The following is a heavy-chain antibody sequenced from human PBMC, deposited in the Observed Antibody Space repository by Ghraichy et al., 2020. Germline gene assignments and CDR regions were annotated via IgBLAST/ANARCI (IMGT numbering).Heavy chain of an antibody. CDR3: ARDFLGDHPF. J-gene: IGHJ4*02. CDR1: GFSFSTSS. CDR2: ISHSSRSI. V-gene: IGHV3-48*02. Sequence: GGSLRLSCAASGFSFSTSSMSWVRQSQEKGLEWVSYISHSSRSIYYADSVKGRFTISRDNAKNSLSLQMNSLRDEDTAVYYCARDFLGDHPFWGQGTPVTVSS. D-gene: IGHD2/OR15-2a*01.